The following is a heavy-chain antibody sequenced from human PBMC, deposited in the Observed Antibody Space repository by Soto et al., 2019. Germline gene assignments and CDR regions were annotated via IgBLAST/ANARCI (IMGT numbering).Heavy chain of an antibody. Sequence: SETLSLTCAVYGGSFSGYYWGWIRQPPGRGMEWIGEINHGGSTNYNPSLKSRVTISVDTSKNQFSLKLSSVTAADTAVYYCARGSGRGVIRSYYYYGMDVWGQGTTVTVSS. V-gene: IGHV4-34*01. D-gene: IGHD3-10*01. CDR3: ARGSGRGVIRSYYYYGMDV. J-gene: IGHJ6*02. CDR2: INHGGST. CDR1: GGSFSGYY.